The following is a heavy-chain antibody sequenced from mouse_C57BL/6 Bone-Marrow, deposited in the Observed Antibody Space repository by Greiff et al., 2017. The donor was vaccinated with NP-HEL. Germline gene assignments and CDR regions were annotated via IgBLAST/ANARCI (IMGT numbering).Heavy chain of an antibody. J-gene: IGHJ2*01. D-gene: IGHD2-2*01. Sequence: VQLVESGAELARPGASVKLSCKASGYTFTSYGISWVKQRTGQGLEWIGEIYPRSGNTYYNEKFKGKATLTADKSSSTAYMELRSRTSEDSAVYFCARWGLRRENYWGQGTTLTVSS. V-gene: IGHV1-81*01. CDR2: IYPRSGNT. CDR3: ARWGLRRENY. CDR1: GYTFTSYG.